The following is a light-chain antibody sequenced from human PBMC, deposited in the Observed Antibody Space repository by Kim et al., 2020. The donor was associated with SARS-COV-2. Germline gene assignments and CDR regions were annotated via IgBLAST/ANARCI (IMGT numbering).Light chain of an antibody. V-gene: IGKV3-20*01. J-gene: IGKJ2*01. Sequence: EIVLTQSPGTLSLSPGERATLSCRASQSVSSSYLAWYHQKPGQAPRLLIYGASSRATGIPDRFSGSGSGTDFTLTISRLEPEDFAVYYCQQYASSLYTFGQGTKLEI. CDR1: QSVSSSY. CDR2: GAS. CDR3: QQYASSLYT.